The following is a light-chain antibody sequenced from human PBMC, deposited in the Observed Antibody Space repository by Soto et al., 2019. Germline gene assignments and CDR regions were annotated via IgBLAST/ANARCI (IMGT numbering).Light chain of an antibody. CDR1: QSVCRN. CDR3: QEYSKWPLFT. CDR2: AAS. J-gene: IGKJ3*01. V-gene: IGKV3-15*01. Sequence: EIVVTQSPGILSVSPGDRATLSCRASQSVCRNLAWYQQKPGHAPTLLIYAASTRATGLPARFSGSGSGTDFTLTISSLQSADFAVYYCQEYSKWPLFTFGPGTRVDIK.